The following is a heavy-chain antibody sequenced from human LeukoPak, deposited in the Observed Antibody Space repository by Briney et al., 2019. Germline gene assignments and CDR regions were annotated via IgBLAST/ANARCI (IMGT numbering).Heavy chain of an antibody. CDR1: GGSICSFY. J-gene: IGHJ4*02. CDR3: ARESSHCDGGYDY. CDR2: ISYSGSS. D-gene: IGHD4-17*01. Sequence: SETLSLTCTVSGGSICSFYWSWLRQPPGKELEWIGYISYSGSSNYNPSLKSRVTISVDTSKNQFSLKLTSATAADTAVYYCARESSHCDGGYDYWGQGTLVTVSS. V-gene: IGHV4-59*01.